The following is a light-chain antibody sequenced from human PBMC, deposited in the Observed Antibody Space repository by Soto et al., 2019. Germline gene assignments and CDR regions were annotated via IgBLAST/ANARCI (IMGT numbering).Light chain of an antibody. CDR3: SSYAGNRHFYV. CDR1: SSDVGGYNF. V-gene: IGLV2-8*01. Sequence: QSVLTQPPSASGSPGQSVAISCPGTSSDVGGYNFVSWYQQHPGKAPRLVIYEVTKRPSGIPDRFSGSKSGNTASLTVSGLQAEDEADYSCSSYAGNRHFYVFGTGTKVTVL. J-gene: IGLJ1*01. CDR2: EVT.